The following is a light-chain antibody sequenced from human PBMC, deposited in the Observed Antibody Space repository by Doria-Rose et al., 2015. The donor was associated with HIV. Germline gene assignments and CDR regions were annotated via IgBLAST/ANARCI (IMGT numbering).Light chain of an antibody. Sequence: EIGMTQSPPSLPVTPGQPASISCRSSQSLLHTIGYNYLDWYLQKPGQSPQLLIYLGSNRASGVPDRFSGSGSGTDFTLKISRVEAEDVGVYYCMQALQTPYTFGQGTKLEIK. CDR1: QSLLHTIGYNY. CDR2: LGS. CDR3: MQALQTPYT. V-gene: IGKV2-28*01. J-gene: IGKJ2*01.